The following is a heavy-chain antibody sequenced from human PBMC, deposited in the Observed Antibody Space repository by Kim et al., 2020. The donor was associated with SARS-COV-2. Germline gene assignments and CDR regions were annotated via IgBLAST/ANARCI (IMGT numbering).Heavy chain of an antibody. Sequence: SQTLSLTCAVYGGSFSGYYWSWIRQPPGKGLEWIGEINHSGSTNYNPSLKSRVTISVDTSKNQFSLKLSSVTAADTAVYYCARGKRYCSSTSCFTYYYYMDVWGKGTTVTVSS. CDR2: INHSGST. J-gene: IGHJ6*03. V-gene: IGHV4-34*01. CDR1: GGSFSGYY. D-gene: IGHD2-2*01. CDR3: ARGKRYCSSTSCFTYYYYMDV.